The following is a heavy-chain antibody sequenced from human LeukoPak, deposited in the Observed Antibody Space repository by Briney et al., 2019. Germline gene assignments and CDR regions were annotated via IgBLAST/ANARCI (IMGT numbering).Heavy chain of an antibody. CDR3: ARGIYFGGFFDY. Sequence: SETLSLTCTVSGGSISSYYWSWIRQPPGKGLEWIGYIYYSGSTNCNPSLKSRVTISVDTSKNQFSLKLSSVTAADTAVYYCARGIYFGGFFDYWGQGTLVTVSS. CDR1: GGSISSYY. V-gene: IGHV4-59*01. CDR2: IYYSGST. D-gene: IGHD3-16*01. J-gene: IGHJ4*02.